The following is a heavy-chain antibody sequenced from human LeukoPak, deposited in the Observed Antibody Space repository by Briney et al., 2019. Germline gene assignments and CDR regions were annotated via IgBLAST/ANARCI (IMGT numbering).Heavy chain of an antibody. Sequence: SETLSLTCAVYGGSFSGYYWSWIRQPPGKGLEWIGEINHSGSTNYNPSLKSRVTVSVDTSKNQFSLKLSSVTAADTAVYYCARGGIAAPNFDYWGQGTLVTVSS. CDR1: GGSFSGYY. J-gene: IGHJ4*02. CDR3: ARGGIAAPNFDY. CDR2: INHSGST. D-gene: IGHD2-15*01. V-gene: IGHV4-34*01.